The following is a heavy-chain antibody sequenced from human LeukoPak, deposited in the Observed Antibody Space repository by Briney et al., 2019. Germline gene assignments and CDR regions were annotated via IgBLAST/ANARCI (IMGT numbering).Heavy chain of an antibody. Sequence: PWETLSLTCTVSGGSISSYYWSWIRQPPGKGLEWIGYIYYSGSTNYNPSLKSRVTISVDTSKNQFSLKLSSVTAADTAVYYCASGVAVFPFDYWGQGTLVTVSS. CDR1: GGSISSYY. V-gene: IGHV4-59*01. J-gene: IGHJ4*02. CDR2: IYYSGST. CDR3: ASGVAVFPFDY. D-gene: IGHD3-3*01.